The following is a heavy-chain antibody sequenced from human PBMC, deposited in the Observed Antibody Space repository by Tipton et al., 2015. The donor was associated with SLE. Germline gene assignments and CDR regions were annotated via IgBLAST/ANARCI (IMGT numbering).Heavy chain of an antibody. V-gene: IGHV4-59*12. J-gene: IGHJ3*01. D-gene: IGHD3-3*01. CDR1: GGSISSYY. CDR2: IYYSGST. Sequence: GLVKPSETLSLTCTVSGGSISSYYWSWIRQPPGKGPEWIGYIYYSGSTYYNPSLMSRVTISVETSKNQFSLNLSSVTAADTALYYCARDRRFDFWSGGDYEGAYDLWGQGTMVTVSS. CDR3: ARDRRFDFWSGGDYEGAYDL.